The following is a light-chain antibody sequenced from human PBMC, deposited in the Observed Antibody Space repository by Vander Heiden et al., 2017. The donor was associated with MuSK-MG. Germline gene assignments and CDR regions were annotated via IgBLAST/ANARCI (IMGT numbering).Light chain of an antibody. Sequence: QSVLTQAPSASGTPGQRVTISCSGRSSNIGSNAVNWYHQLPGTAPKLLIFNDNQRPSGVPDRFSGSRSGTSASLAISGLQSEDEADYYCAAWDGSLNSWLFGGGTKLTVL. CDR2: NDN. V-gene: IGLV1-44*01. J-gene: IGLJ3*02. CDR1: SSNIGSNA. CDR3: AAWDGSLNSWL.